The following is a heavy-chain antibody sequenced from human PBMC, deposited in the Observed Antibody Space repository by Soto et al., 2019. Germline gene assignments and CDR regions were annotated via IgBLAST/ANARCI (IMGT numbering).Heavy chain of an antibody. D-gene: IGHD5-18*01. V-gene: IGHV3-30-3*01. CDR3: ARDFRHSYGYLEVDDY. CDR1: GFTFSSYA. Sequence: QVQLVESGGGVVQPGRSLRLSCAASGFTFSSYAMHWVRQAPGKGLEWVAVISYDGSNKYYADSVKGRFTISRDNSKNTLYLQMNSLRAKDTAVYYCARDFRHSYGYLEVDDYWGQGTLVTVSS. J-gene: IGHJ4*02. CDR2: ISYDGSNK.